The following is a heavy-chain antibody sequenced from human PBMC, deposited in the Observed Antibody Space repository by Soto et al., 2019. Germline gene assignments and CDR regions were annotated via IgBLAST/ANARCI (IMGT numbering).Heavy chain of an antibody. V-gene: IGHV1-24*01. CDR1: GYTLTELS. Sequence: ASVNVSCKVSGYTLTELSMHWVRQAPGKGLEWMGGFDPEDGETIYAQKFQGRVTMTEDTSTDTAYMELSSLRSEDTAVYYCATYFRYLSSGWNTNYYYYGMDVWGQGTTVTVSS. J-gene: IGHJ6*02. CDR2: FDPEDGET. CDR3: ATYFRYLSSGWNTNYYYYGMDV. D-gene: IGHD6-19*01.